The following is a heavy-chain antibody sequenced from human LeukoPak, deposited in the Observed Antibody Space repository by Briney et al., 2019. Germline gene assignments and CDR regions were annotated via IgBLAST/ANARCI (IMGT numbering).Heavy chain of an antibody. CDR3: ARDYSGEWEQLTGWWFDP. J-gene: IGHJ5*02. CDR2: INPSGDFR. D-gene: IGHD1-26*01. V-gene: IGHV1-46*01. CDR1: GYTFGTHW. Sequence: ASVKVSCKASGYTFGTHWMHWVRQAPGQGFEWMGIINPSGDFRSYAQKFQGRVTVTRDMSTRTVYMELSDLEPEDTAVYYCARDYSGEWEQLTGWWFDPWGQGTLVTVSS.